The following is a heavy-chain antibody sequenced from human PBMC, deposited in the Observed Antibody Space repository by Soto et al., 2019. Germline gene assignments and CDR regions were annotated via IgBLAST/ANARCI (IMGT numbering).Heavy chain of an antibody. J-gene: IGHJ4*02. CDR3: ATLVVDDPFDY. D-gene: IGHD3-22*01. CDR1: GFTFSSYS. Sequence: PGGSLILSCAASGFTFSSYSMNWVRPAPGKGLEWVSSISSSSSYIYYADSVKGRFTISRDNAKNSLYLQMNSLRAEDTAVYYCATLVVDDPFDYWGQGTLVTAPQ. V-gene: IGHV3-21*01. CDR2: ISSSSSYI.